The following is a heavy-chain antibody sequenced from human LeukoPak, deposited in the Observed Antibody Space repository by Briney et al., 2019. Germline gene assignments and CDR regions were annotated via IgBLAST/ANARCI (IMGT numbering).Heavy chain of an antibody. CDR1: GGSISSGSYY. J-gene: IGHJ4*02. CDR2: IYTSGST. V-gene: IGHV4-61*02. Sequence: PSETLSLTCTVSGGSISSGSYYWSWIRQPAGKGLEWIGRIYTSGSTNYNPSLKSRVTISVDTSKNQFSLKLSSVTAADTAVYYCARGGIVGATNFDYWGQGTLVTVSS. D-gene: IGHD1-26*01. CDR3: ARGGIVGATNFDY.